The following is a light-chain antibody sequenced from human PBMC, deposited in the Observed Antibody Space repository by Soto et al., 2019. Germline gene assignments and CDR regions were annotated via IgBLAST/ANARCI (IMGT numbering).Light chain of an antibody. J-gene: IGKJ5*01. CDR3: QHYGGSPIT. CDR2: DAS. V-gene: IGKV3-20*01. CDR1: QSVSSS. Sequence: EIVLTQSPGTLSLSPGERATLSFRASQSVSSSLAWYQQKPGQAPRLLISDASTRATGIPDRFSGSGSGTDFTLTISRLEPEDFALYYCQHYGGSPITFGQGTRLEI.